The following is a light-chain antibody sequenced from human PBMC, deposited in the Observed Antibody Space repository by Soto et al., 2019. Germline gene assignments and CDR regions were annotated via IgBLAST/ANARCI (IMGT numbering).Light chain of an antibody. CDR2: DAS. CDR1: QSVSSY. V-gene: IGKV3-11*01. J-gene: IGKJ5*01. CDR3: QQRSNWPT. Sequence: EIVLTQSPATLSLSPGERATLSCRASQSVSSYLAWYQQKPGQAPRLLIYDASNRATGIPARFSGSGSGTDFTLTISDVQPEDFAVYYCQQRSNWPTFGQGTRLEIK.